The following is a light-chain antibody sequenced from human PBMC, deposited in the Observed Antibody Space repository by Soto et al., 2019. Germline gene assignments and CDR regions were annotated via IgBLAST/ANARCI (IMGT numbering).Light chain of an antibody. J-gene: IGLJ2*01. CDR2: LNSDGSH. Sequence: QLVLTQSPSASASLGASVKLTCTLSSGHSSYAIAWHQQPPEKGPRYLMKLNSDGSHSKGDGIPDRFSGSSSGAERYLTISRLQSEDEADYYCQTWGTGIQVFGGGTQLTVL. CDR1: SGHSSYA. V-gene: IGLV4-69*01. CDR3: QTWGTGIQV.